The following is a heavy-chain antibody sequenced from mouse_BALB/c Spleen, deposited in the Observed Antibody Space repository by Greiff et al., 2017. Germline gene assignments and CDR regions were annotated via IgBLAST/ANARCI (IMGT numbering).Heavy chain of an antibody. Sequence: EVMLVESGGGLVQPGGSRKLSCAASGFTFSSFGMHWVRQAPEKGLEWVAYISSGSSTIYYADTVKGRFTISRDNPKNTLFLQMTSLRSEDTAMYYCAREGDVNYPPYAMNYWGQGTSVTVSS. CDR1: GFTFSSFG. J-gene: IGHJ4*01. V-gene: IGHV5-17*02. D-gene: IGHD1-1*02. CDR3: AREGDVNYPPYAMNY. CDR2: ISSGSSTI.